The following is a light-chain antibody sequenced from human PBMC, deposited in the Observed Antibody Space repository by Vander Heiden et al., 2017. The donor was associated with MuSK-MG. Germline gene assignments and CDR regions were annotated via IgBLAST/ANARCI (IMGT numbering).Light chain of an antibody. CDR3: CSYASSYTWV. V-gene: IGLV2-11*01. J-gene: IGLJ3*02. Sequence: QSALTQPRPVSGSPGQSVTISCTGTSSDVGGYNYVSWYQQHPGKAPKLMIYDVSKRPSGVPDRFSGSKSGTTASLTISELQAEDEAYYYCCSYASSYTWVFGGGTKLTVL. CDR2: DVS. CDR1: SSDVGGYNY.